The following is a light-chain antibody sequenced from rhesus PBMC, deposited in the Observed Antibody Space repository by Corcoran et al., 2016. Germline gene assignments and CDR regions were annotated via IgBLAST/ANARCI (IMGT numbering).Light chain of an antibody. CDR1: QGINKE. Sequence: DIQMTQSPSSLSASVGDRVTVTCRASQGINKELSWYQQKPGKVPTLLFYSASRLQAGVSSRVSGSGSGTDYNLTISSLQPEDGATYYCLQDYTSPFSFGQGTKVEI. V-gene: IGKV1-94*01. CDR2: SAS. J-gene: IGKJ2*01. CDR3: LQDYTSPFS.